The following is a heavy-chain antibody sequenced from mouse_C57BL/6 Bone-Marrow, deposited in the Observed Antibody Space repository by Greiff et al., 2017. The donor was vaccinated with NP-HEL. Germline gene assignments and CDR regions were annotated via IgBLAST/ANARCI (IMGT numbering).Heavy chain of an antibody. CDR1: GYTFTSYW. CDR3: AKWGFTTVVADWYFDV. J-gene: IGHJ1*03. CDR2: INPSNGGT. V-gene: IGHV1-53*01. Sequence: QVQLQQPGTELVKPGASVKLSCKASGYTFTSYWMHWVKQRPGQGLEWIGNINPSNGGTNYNEKFKSKATLTVDKSSSTAYMQLSSLTSEDSAVYYCAKWGFTTVVADWYFDVWGTGTTVTVSS. D-gene: IGHD1-1*01.